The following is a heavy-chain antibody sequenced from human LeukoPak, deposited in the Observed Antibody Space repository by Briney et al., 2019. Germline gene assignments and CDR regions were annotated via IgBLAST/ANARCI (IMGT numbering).Heavy chain of an antibody. Sequence: PGGSLGLSCAASGFTFSGYAMSWVRQAPGKGLEWVSAISGSGSSTYYADSVKGRFTISRDKSKNTLYLQMNSLRAEDTAVYYCAKCYSGNYYADYWGQGTLVTVSS. J-gene: IGHJ4*02. CDR1: GFTFSGYA. V-gene: IGHV3-23*01. D-gene: IGHD1-26*01. CDR2: ISGSGSST. CDR3: AKCYSGNYYADY.